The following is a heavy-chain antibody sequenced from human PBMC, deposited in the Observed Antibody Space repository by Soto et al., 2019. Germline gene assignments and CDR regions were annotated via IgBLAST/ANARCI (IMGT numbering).Heavy chain of an antibody. CDR1: GYTFTSYD. V-gene: IGHV1-8*01. J-gene: IGHJ4*02. D-gene: IGHD6-19*01. Sequence: QVQLVQSGAEVKKPGASVKVSCKASGYTFTSYDINWVRQATGQGLEWMGWMNPNSGNTGYAQKFQGRVNMNRNTSISTAYMELSSLGSEDTVVYYCAGEYSSGWSKDWGQGPLVTVSS. CDR2: MNPNSGNT. CDR3: AGEYSSGWSKD.